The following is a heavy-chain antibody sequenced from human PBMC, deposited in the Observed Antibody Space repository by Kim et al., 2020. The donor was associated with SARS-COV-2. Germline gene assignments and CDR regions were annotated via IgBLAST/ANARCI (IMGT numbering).Heavy chain of an antibody. CDR1: GFTLGDYS. D-gene: IGHD3-10*01. J-gene: IGHJ1*01. CDR3: ARSISVEESHRIGVYFLH. CDR2: SRHSGTVS. Sequence: GGSLRLSCVASGFTLGDYSMTWVRQAPGKGLEWVAGSRHSGTVSYDVDSVKGLFTIYRDNAQNSLLLHMSSLRGEDSCVYYGARSISVEESHRIGVYFLHWGPGTLVTVSS. V-gene: IGHV3-7*01.